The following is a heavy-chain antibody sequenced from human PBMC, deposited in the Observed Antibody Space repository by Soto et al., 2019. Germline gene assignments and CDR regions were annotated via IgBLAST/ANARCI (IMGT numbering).Heavy chain of an antibody. J-gene: IGHJ4*02. Sequence: QVQLVQSGAEVKQPGASVKVSCKASGYTFTDYYIHWVRQAPGQGLEWMGWVNTHSGGTNYAQKFRAWATLTRDTSISTAYMELSRLRSGDTALYFCARSESSGWFTFDSWGQGTLVTVSS. V-gene: IGHV1-2*04. CDR3: ARSESSGWFTFDS. CDR2: VNTHSGGT. CDR1: GYTFTDYY. D-gene: IGHD6-19*01.